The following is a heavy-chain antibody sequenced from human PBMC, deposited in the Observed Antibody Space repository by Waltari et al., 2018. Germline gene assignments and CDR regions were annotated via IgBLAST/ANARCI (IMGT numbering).Heavy chain of an antibody. V-gene: IGHV4-38-2*02. CDR2: IYHSGST. CDR3: ARDAGSSSYLAF. D-gene: IGHD1-26*01. Sequence: QVQLQESGPGRVKPSETLSLTCPVSGYFIRSCDYWGWIRQSPGKGLEWIGNIYHSGSTNYNPSLKSRVTISVDTSKNQFSLKMTSVTAADTAVYYCARDAGSSSYLAFWGQGTVVTVSS. J-gene: IGHJ4*02. CDR1: GYFIRSCDY.